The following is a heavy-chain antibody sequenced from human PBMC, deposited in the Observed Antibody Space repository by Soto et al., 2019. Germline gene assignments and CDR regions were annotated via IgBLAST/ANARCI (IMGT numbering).Heavy chain of an antibody. D-gene: IGHD2-21*02. J-gene: IGHJ4*02. CDR2: ISRTSSYI. CDR3: ASSVSDRVDY. V-gene: IGHV3-21*01. Sequence: PGGSLRLSCAASGFSFSSYSMNWVRQAPGKGLEWVSSISRTSSYIHYADSVKGRFTISRDNAKNSLYLQMNSLRAEDTAVYYCASSVSDRVDYWGQGTLVTAS. CDR1: GFSFSSYS.